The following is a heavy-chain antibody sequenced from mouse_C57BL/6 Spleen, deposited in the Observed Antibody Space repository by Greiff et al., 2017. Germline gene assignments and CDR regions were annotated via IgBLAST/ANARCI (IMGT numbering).Heavy chain of an antibody. Sequence: VQLQQSGAELVRPGTSVKVSCKASGYAFTNYLIEWVKQRPGQGLEWIGVINPGSGGTNYNEKFKGKATLTADKSSSTAYMQLSSLTSEDSAVYFCARGLLDFDYWGQGTTLTVSS. D-gene: IGHD2-3*01. J-gene: IGHJ2*01. V-gene: IGHV1-54*01. CDR2: INPGSGGT. CDR1: GYAFTNYL. CDR3: ARGLLDFDY.